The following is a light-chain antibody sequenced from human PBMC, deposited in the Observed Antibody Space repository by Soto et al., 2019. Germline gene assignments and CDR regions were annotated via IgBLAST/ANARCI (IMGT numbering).Light chain of an antibody. V-gene: IGKV3-20*01. J-gene: IGKJ2*01. CDR1: QSVSSSY. CDR2: GAS. Sequence: EIVLTQSPGSLSLSPGERATVSYRASQSVSSSYLAWYQQIPGQAPRVLIYGASSRATGIPDRFSGSGSGTDFSLTISRLEPEDFAVYYCQQYGSSPPDTFGQGTKLEIK. CDR3: QQYGSSPPDT.